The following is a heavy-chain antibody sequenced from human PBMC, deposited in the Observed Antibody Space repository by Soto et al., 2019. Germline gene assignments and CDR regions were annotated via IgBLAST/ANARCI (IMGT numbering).Heavy chain of an antibody. CDR2: ISYDGSNK. Sequence: QVQLVESGGGVVQPGRSLRLSCAASGFTFSSYGMHWVRQAPGKGLEWVAVISYDGSNKYYADSVKGRFTISRDNSKNTLYRQMNSLRAEDTAVYYCAKGMTTVTSRVYWGQGTLVTVSS. D-gene: IGHD4-17*01. CDR1: GFTFSSYG. V-gene: IGHV3-30*18. CDR3: AKGMTTVTSRVY. J-gene: IGHJ4*02.